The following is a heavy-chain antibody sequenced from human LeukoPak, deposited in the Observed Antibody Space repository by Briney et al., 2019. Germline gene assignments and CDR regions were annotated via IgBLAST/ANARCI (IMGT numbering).Heavy chain of an antibody. D-gene: IGHD6-13*01. CDR1: GYTFTGYY. Sequence: ASVKVSCKASGYTFTGYYMHWVRQVPGQGLEWMGWINPNSGGTNYAQKFQGRVTMTRDTSISTAYMELSRLRSDDTAVYYCARDKEGMAAAAGKVWFDPWGQGTLVTVSS. V-gene: IGHV1-2*02. CDR3: ARDKEGMAAAAGKVWFDP. J-gene: IGHJ5*02. CDR2: INPNSGGT.